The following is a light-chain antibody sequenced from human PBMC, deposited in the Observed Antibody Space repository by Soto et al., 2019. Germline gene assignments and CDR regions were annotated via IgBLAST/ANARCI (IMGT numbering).Light chain of an antibody. Sequence: DIQMTQSPSSLSASVGDRVTITCQASQDISNYLNWYQQKPGKAPKLLIYDASNLETGVPSRFSGSGSGTDFTVTISSLQPEDIATYYCQQYDNLLGTFGGGTKVEIK. CDR1: QDISNY. V-gene: IGKV1-33*01. CDR3: QQYDNLLGT. CDR2: DAS. J-gene: IGKJ4*01.